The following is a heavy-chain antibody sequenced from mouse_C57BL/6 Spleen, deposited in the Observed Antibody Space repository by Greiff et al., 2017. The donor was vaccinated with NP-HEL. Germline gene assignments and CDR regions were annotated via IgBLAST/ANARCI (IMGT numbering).Heavy chain of an antibody. V-gene: IGHV2-5*01. CDR2: IWRGGST. D-gene: IGHD3-2*02. J-gene: IGHJ2*01. CDR1: GFSLTSYG. CDR3: AKQTAQEGFDD. Sequence: QVQLQQSGPGLVQPSQSLSITCTVSGFSLTSYGVHWVRQSPGKGLEWMGVIWRGGSTDYNAAFMYRMSITKDNSNSQVFVKMNSLQAEDTAIYYCAKQTAQEGFDDWGQGTTLTVSS.